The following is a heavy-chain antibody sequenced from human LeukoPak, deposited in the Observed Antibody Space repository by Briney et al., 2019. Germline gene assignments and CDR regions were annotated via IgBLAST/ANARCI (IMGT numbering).Heavy chain of an antibody. V-gene: IGHV3-21*01. J-gene: IGHJ4*02. Sequence: GGSLRLSCAASGFTFSSYSMNWVRQAPGKGLEWVSSISSSSSYIYYADSVKGRFTISRDNAKNSLYLQMNSLGAEDTAVYYCASGYGDYAAKDYWGQGTLVTVSS. CDR1: GFTFSSYS. D-gene: IGHD4-17*01. CDR2: ISSSSSYI. CDR3: ASGYGDYAAKDY.